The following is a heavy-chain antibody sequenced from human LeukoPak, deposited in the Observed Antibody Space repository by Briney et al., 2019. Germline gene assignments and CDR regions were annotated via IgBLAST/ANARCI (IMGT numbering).Heavy chain of an antibody. J-gene: IGHJ4*02. CDR3: ARAVGATHFDY. CDR2: IKQDGSEK. CDR1: GFTFSSYW. V-gene: IGHV3-7*04. D-gene: IGHD1-26*01. Sequence: GGSLRLSCAASGFTFSSYWMSWVRQALGKGLEWVANIKQDGSEKFYVDSVKGRFTISRDNDKNSLCLQMNSLRAEDTAVYYCARAVGATHFDYWGQGILVTVSS.